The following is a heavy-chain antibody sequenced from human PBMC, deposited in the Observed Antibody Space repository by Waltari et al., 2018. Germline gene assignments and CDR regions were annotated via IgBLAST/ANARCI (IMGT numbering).Heavy chain of an antibody. Sequence: QVQLQESGPGLVKPSETLSLTCTVSGGSISSYYWSWIRQPPGKGLEWIGYIYYSGSTNYNPSLKSRVTISVDTSKNQFSLKLSSVTAADTAVYYWAREFYDSSGYYGKSGAFDIWGQGTMVTVSS. D-gene: IGHD3-22*01. CDR2: IYYSGST. CDR1: GGSISSYY. V-gene: IGHV4-59*01. CDR3: AREFYDSSGYYGKSGAFDI. J-gene: IGHJ3*02.